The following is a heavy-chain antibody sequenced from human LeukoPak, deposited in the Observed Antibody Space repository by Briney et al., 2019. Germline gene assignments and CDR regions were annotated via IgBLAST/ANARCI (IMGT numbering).Heavy chain of an antibody. CDR2: IYYSGST. CDR3: ARDQSLVRGVIRRLDY. V-gene: IGHV4-59*01. Sequence: SETLSLTCTVSGGSISSYYWSWIRQPPGKGLEWIGYIYYSGSTNYNPSLKSRVTISVDTSKNQFSLKLSSVTAADTAVYYCARDQSLVRGVIRRLDYWGQGTLVTVSS. CDR1: GGSISSYY. D-gene: IGHD3-10*01. J-gene: IGHJ4*02.